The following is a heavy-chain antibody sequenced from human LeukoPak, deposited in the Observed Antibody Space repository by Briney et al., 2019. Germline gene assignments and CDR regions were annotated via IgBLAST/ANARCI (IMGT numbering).Heavy chain of an antibody. CDR2: IYWDDDN. CDR1: GFSLNTVGVG. D-gene: IGHD3-10*01. Sequence: SGPTLVNPTQTLTLTCAFSGFSLNTVGVGVAWIRQPPGKALEWLALIYWDDDNRYNPSLKSRLTITKDTSGNQVVLTLTNVHPVDTATYYCAHFPSMIRGVIANIYFDHWGQGTLVAVSS. V-gene: IGHV2-5*02. J-gene: IGHJ4*02. CDR3: AHFPSMIRGVIANIYFDH.